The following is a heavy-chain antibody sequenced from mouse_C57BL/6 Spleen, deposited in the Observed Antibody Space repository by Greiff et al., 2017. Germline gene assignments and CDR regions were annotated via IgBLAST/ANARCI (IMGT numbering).Heavy chain of an antibody. CDR2: IDPSDSYT. V-gene: IGHV1-50*01. CDR1: GYTFTSYW. D-gene: IGHD3-1*01. J-gene: IGHJ1*03. CDR3: ARTGYGYWYFDV. Sequence: QVQLQQPGAELVKPGASVKLSCKASGYTFTSYWMQWVKPRPGQGLEWIGEIDPSDSYTNYNQKFKGKATLTVDTSSSTAYMQLSSLTSEDSAVYYCARTGYGYWYFDVWGTGTTVTVSS.